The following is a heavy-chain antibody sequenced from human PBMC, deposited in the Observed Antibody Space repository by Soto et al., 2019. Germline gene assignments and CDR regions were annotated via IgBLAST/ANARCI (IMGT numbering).Heavy chain of an antibody. CDR2: IYRTGST. CDR3: ARTPLRYFTWFDP. V-gene: IGHV4-4*02. CDR1: GGSFTSNNW. D-gene: IGHD3-9*01. Sequence: SETLSLTCAVSGGSFTSNNWWTWVRQPPGQGLEWIGEIYRTGSTNYNPALKSRVTISVDTSKNQFSLKLSSVTAADTAVYYCARTPLRYFTWFDPWGQGTMVTVSS. J-gene: IGHJ5*02.